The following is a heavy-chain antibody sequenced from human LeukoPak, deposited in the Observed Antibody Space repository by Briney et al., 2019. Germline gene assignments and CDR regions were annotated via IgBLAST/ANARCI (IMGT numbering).Heavy chain of an antibody. CDR3: ARGHSKYYDFWSGYRGYYYMDV. V-gene: IGHV4-39*07. D-gene: IGHD3-3*01. J-gene: IGHJ6*03. CDR2: INHSGST. Sequence: SETLSLTCTVSGGSISSSSYYWGWIRQPPGKGLEWIGEINHSGSTNYNPSFKSRVTISVDTSKNQFSLKLSSVTAADTAVYYCARGHSKYYDFWSGYRGYYYMDVWGKGTTVTVSS. CDR1: GGSISSSSYY.